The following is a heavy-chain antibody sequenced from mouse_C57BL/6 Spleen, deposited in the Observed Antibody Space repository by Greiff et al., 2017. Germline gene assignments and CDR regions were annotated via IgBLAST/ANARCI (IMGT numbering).Heavy chain of an antibody. D-gene: IGHD1-1*01. J-gene: IGHJ4*01. CDR1: GFNIKDDY. V-gene: IGHV14-4*01. Sequence: EVQGVESGAELVRPGASVKLSCTASGFNIKDDYMHWVKQRPEQGLEWIGWIDPENGDTEYASKFQGKATITADTSSNTAYLQLSSLTSEDTAVYYCTPLLPHYYAMDYWGQGTSVTVSS. CDR2: IDPENGDT. CDR3: TPLLPHYYAMDY.